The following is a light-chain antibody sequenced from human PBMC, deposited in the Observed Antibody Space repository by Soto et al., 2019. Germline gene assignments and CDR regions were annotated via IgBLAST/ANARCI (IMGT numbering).Light chain of an antibody. Sequence: DIQMTQSPSTLSASVGDRVTITCRASQSVSTWLAWYQQKHGKAPQVLISMASTLESGVPSRFSGSGSGTELTITISSLQPDDFETYYCQQLNSYPLTFGGGTKVDIK. V-gene: IGKV1-5*03. CDR2: MAS. CDR1: QSVSTW. CDR3: QQLNSYPLT. J-gene: IGKJ4*01.